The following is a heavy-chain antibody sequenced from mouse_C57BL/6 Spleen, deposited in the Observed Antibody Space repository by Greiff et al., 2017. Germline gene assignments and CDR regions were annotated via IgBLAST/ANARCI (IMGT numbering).Heavy chain of an antibody. V-gene: IGHV1-64*01. CDR3: ARSIPNWEGPYYFDY. CDR1: GSTFTSYW. Sequence: QVQLQQPGAELVKPGASVKLSCKASGSTFTSYWMHWVKQRPGHGLEWIGMIHPNSGSTNYNEKFKSKATLTVNKSSSTAYMQLSSLTSEDSAVYYCARSIPNWEGPYYFDYWGQGTTLTVSS. CDR2: IHPNSGST. D-gene: IGHD4-1*01. J-gene: IGHJ2*01.